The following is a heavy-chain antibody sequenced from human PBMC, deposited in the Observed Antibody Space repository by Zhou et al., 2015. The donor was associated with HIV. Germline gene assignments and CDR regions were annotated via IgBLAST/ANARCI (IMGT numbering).Heavy chain of an antibody. CDR3: ARDDVVESATPLDYYGMDV. CDR2: IIPLFGAS. CDR1: GGTFNSYE. D-gene: IGHD2-15*01. Sequence: LVQSGTEVRKPGSSVKVSCKASGGTFNSYEFSWVRQAPGQGLEWMGGIIPLFGASDYAQKFQGRVTISADKSTSTVYMELRRLTSEDTGVYYCARDDVVESATPLDYYGMDVWGQGTTVTVSS. V-gene: IGHV1-69*06. J-gene: IGHJ6*02.